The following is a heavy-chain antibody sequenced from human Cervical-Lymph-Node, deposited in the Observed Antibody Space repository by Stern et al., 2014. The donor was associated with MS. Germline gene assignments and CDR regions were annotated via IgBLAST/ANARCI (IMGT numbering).Heavy chain of an antibody. CDR2: ITPYNGNT. CDR1: GYTFTYQY. J-gene: IGHJ3*01. V-gene: IGHV1-45*02. CDR3: TRSSLQGDQHSFAV. Sequence: QVQLVQSGAEVKKTGSSVMISCRASGYTFTYQYLHWVRQAPGQAPEWMGWITPYNGNTGYAQKFRGRLTITRDPSIDPVHMPLSGLRSEDTAIYYCTRSSLQGDQHSFAVWGQGTLVTVSS. D-gene: IGHD2-2*01.